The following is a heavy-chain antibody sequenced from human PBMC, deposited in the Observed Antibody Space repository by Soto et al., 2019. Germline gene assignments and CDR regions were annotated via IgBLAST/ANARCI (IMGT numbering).Heavy chain of an antibody. Sequence: PSETLSLTCTVSGVSVSSGRYYWSWIRQHPGKGLEWIGYIYYSGSTYYNPSLKSRVTISVDTSKNQFSLKLSSVTAADTAVYYCAREGIGHIVVVPAASGRVKAELDYWGQGTLVTSPQ. V-gene: IGHV4-31*03. CDR3: AREGIGHIVVVPAASGRVKAELDY. CDR2: IYYSGST. D-gene: IGHD2-2*01. CDR1: GVSVSSGRYY. J-gene: IGHJ4*02.